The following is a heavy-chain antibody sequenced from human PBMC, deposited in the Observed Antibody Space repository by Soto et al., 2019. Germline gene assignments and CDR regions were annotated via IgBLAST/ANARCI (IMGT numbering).Heavy chain of an antibody. CDR3: AKYRSYGELYYYYYGMDV. J-gene: IGHJ6*02. D-gene: IGHD5-18*01. V-gene: IGHV3-30*18. Sequence: PGGSLRLSCAASGFTFSSYGMHWVRQAPGKGLEWVAVISYDGSNKYYAESVKGRFTISRDNSKNTLYLQMNSLRAEDTAVYYCAKYRSYGELYYYYYGMDVWGQGTTVTVSS. CDR2: ISYDGSNK. CDR1: GFTFSSYG.